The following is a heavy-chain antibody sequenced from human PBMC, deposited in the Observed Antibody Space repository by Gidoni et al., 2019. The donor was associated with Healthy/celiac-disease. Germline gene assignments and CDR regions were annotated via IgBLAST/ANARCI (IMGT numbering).Heavy chain of an antibody. J-gene: IGHJ4*02. D-gene: IGHD5-18*01. CDR3: AREGADWIRGLDY. CDR1: GFTFSSYS. CDR2: ISSSSSYI. Sequence: EVQLVESGGGLVKPGGSLRLSCAASGFTFSSYSMNWVRQAPGKGLEWVSSISSSSSYIYYADSVKGRFTISRDNAKNSLYLQMNSLRAEDTAVYYCAREGADWIRGLDYWGQGTLVTVSS. V-gene: IGHV3-21*01.